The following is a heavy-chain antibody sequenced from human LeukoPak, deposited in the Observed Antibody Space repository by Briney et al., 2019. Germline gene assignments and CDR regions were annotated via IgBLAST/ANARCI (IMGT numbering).Heavy chain of an antibody. Sequence: ASVKVSCKASGYTFTGCYMHWVRQAPGQGLEWMGWINPNSGGTNYAQKFQGRVTMTRDTSISTAYMELSRLRSDDTAVYYCARKGVGGYGGNHYWYFDLWGRGTLVTVSS. J-gene: IGHJ2*01. CDR2: INPNSGGT. V-gene: IGHV1-2*02. CDR3: ARKGVGGYGGNHYWYFDL. CDR1: GYTFTGCY. D-gene: IGHD4-23*01.